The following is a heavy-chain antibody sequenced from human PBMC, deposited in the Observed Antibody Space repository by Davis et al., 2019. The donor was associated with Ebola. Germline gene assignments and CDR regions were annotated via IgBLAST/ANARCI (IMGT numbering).Heavy chain of an antibody. D-gene: IGHD5-18*01. Sequence: GSLRLSCAVSGGSISSSNWWSWVRQPPGKGLEWIGEIYHSGSTNYNPSLKSRVTISVDTSKNQFSLKLSSVTAADTAVYYCARSRLRFSYGVGYWGQGTLVTVSS. J-gene: IGHJ4*02. CDR3: ARSRLRFSYGVGY. CDR2: IYHSGST. V-gene: IGHV4-4*02. CDR1: GGSISSSNW.